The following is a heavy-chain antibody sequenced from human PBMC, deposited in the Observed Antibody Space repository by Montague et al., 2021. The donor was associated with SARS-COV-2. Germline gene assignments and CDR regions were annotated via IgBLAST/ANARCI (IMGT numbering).Heavy chain of an antibody. D-gene: IGHD6-13*01. CDR3: ARGKEGYTSSWYLDY. Sequence: SETLSLTCTVSGGSIGSYYWSWIRQPPGRALEWIGYIYYSGSTNYNPSLKSRVTISVDTSKNQFSLKLSSVTAADTAVYYCARGKEGYTSSWYLDYWGQGTLVTVSS. CDR1: GGSIGSYY. J-gene: IGHJ4*02. CDR2: IYYSGST. V-gene: IGHV4-59*08.